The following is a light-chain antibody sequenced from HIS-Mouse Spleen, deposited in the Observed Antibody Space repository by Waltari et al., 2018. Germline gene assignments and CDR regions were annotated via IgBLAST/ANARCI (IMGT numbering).Light chain of an antibody. CDR2: DVS. CDR1: SSDVGGYNY. CDR3: CSYAGSYPVV. V-gene: IGLV2-11*01. J-gene: IGLJ2*01. Sequence: QSALTQPRSVSGSPGQSVTISCTGTSSDVGGYNYVSWYQQHPGKAPKLMVYDVSKRPAGVPGRFAGSKAGNTASLTSSGLQAEDEADYYCCSYAGSYPVVFGGGTKLTVL.